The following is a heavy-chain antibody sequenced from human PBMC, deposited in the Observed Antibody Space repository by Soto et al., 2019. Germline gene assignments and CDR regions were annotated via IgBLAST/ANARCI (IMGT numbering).Heavy chain of an antibody. CDR3: ARALGYSGYPGMDV. D-gene: IGHD5-12*01. Sequence: ASVKVSCKASGYTFSSYAMHWWRRARGQRLEWMGWISPDNGNTNYAQKLQGRVTMTTDTSTSTAYMELRSLRSDDTAVYYCARALGYSGYPGMDVWGQGTTDTVSS. J-gene: IGHJ6*02. CDR1: GYTFSSYA. V-gene: IGHV1-18*01. CDR2: ISPDNGNT.